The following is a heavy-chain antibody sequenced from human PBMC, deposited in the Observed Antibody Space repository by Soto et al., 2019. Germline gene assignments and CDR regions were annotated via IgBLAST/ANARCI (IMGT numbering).Heavy chain of an antibody. V-gene: IGHV4-34*01. CDR3: ARGRSSSWYDGWFDP. J-gene: IGHJ5*02. CDR2: INHSGST. D-gene: IGHD6-13*01. Sequence: QVQLQQWGAGLLKPSETLSLTCAVYGGSFSGYYWSWIRQPPGKGLEWIGEINHSGSTNYNPSLKSRVTISVDQSKNQFSLKLSSVTAADTAVYYCARGRSSSWYDGWFDPWGQGTLVTVSS. CDR1: GGSFSGYY.